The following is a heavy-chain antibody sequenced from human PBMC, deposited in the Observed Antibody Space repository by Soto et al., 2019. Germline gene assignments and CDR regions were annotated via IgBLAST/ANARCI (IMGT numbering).Heavy chain of an antibody. CDR3: ARYYYDSSGYYWIDWFDP. CDR2: ISAYNGNT. CDR1: GYTFTSYG. D-gene: IGHD3-22*01. Sequence: ASVKVSCKASGYTFTSYGISWVRQAPGQGLEWMGWISAYNGNTNYAQKLQGRVTMTTDTSTGTAYMELRSLRSDDTAVYYCARYYYDSSGYYWIDWFDPWGQGTLVTVSS. V-gene: IGHV1-18*01. J-gene: IGHJ5*02.